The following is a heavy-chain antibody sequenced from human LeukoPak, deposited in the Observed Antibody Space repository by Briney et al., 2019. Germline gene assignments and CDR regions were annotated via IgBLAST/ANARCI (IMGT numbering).Heavy chain of an antibody. CDR1: GFTFSNYS. CDR2: IKQDGSEK. D-gene: IGHD1-7*01. Sequence: GGSLRLSCAASGFTFSNYSMSWVRQAPGKGLEWEANIKQDGSEKYYVDSVKGRFTISRDNAKNSLYLQMTSLRAEDTAVYYCAKNKWNYDYWGQGTLVTVSS. V-gene: IGHV3-7*01. J-gene: IGHJ4*02. CDR3: AKNKWNYDY.